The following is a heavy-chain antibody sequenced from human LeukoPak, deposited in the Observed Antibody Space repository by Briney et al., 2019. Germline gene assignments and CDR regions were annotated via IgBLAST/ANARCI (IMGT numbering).Heavy chain of an antibody. J-gene: IGHJ6*02. D-gene: IGHD2-15*01. CDR2: INWNGGST. CDR3: ARVPGVAATLSSYYYGLDV. V-gene: IGHV3-20*04. Sequence: GGSLRLSCITSGFMFDDYAMSWVRQAPGKGLEWVSGINWNGGSTGYADAVKGRFTIARDNAENSLYLQMNSLRAEDTALYYCARVPGVAATLSSYYYGLDVWGQGTTVTVSS. CDR1: GFMFDDYA.